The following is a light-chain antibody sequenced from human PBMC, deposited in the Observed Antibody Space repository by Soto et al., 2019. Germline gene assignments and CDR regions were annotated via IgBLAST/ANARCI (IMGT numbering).Light chain of an antibody. CDR3: QSYDSSLRVV. V-gene: IGLV1-40*01. J-gene: IGLJ2*01. Sequence: QSVLTQPPSVSGAPGQRVTISCTGSSSNIGAGYDVHWYQQLPGTAPKLLIYGNSNRPSGVPDRFSGSKSGTSASLAITGLQAEEAADYYCQSYDSSLRVVFGGGTKLTVL. CDR1: SSNIGAGYD. CDR2: GNS.